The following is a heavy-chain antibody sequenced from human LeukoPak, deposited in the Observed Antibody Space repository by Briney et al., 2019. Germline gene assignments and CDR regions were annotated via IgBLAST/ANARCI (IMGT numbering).Heavy chain of an antibody. CDR1: GYTFTSYG. V-gene: IGHV1-2*02. Sequence: GASVKVSCKASGYTFTSYGISWVRQAPGQGLEWMGWINPNSGGTNYAQKFQGRVTMTRDTSISTAYMELSRLRSDDTAAYYCARDLSTVTTSHTTPDYWGQGTLVTVSS. J-gene: IGHJ4*02. CDR2: INPNSGGT. D-gene: IGHD4-17*01. CDR3: ARDLSTVTTSHTTPDY.